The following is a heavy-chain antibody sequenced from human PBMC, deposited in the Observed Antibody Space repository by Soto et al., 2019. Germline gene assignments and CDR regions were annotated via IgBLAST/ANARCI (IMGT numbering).Heavy chain of an antibody. J-gene: IGHJ4*02. CDR3: ARAGDWNYVQDF. CDR2: INSDGSNI. D-gene: IGHD1-7*01. V-gene: IGHV3-74*01. CDR1: GFTFTHYR. Sequence: GGSLRLSCVASGFTFTHYRIHWVRQAPGKGLEWVARINSDGSNINYADSVKGRFTISRDNSKNTVFLQMHSLTDDDSALYFCARAGDWNYVQDFWGQGTLVTVSS.